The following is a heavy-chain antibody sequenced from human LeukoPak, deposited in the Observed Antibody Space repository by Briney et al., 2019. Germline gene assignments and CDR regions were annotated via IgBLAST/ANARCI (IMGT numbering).Heavy chain of an antibody. CDR1: GFTFSNYW. CDR3: LRRGDDY. D-gene: IGHD3-16*01. V-gene: IGHV3-7*01. CDR2: IKRDGSEK. J-gene: IGHJ4*02. Sequence: PGGSLRLSCAASGFTFSNYWMTWVCQAPGKGLEWVANIKRDGSEKYYVASVMGRFTISRDNAKNSLHLQMNSLRAEDTAVYYCLRRGDDYWGQGTLVTVSS.